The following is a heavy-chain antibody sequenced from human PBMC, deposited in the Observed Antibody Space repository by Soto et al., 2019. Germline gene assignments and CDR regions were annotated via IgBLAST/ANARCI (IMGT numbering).Heavy chain of an antibody. V-gene: IGHV4-31*03. CDR2: IYYSGST. CDR3: ARGRIRVEYDSSGYYSYAFDI. J-gene: IGHJ3*02. D-gene: IGHD3-22*01. CDR1: GGSVSSAIYY. Sequence: SETLSLICTVSGGSVSSAIYYGSWIRQHPGKGLEWIGYIYYSGSTYYNPSLKSRVTISVDTSKNQFSLKLSSVTAADTAVYYCARGRIRVEYDSSGYYSYAFDIWGQGTMVTVSS.